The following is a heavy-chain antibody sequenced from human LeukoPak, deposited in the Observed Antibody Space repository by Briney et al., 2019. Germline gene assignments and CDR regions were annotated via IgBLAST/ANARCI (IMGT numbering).Heavy chain of an antibody. CDR1: GGSISSYY. CDR2: IYYRGST. V-gene: IGHV4-59*01. CDR3: AREAWGVRAFDY. D-gene: IGHD3-10*01. J-gene: IGHJ4*02. Sequence: SETLSLTCTVSGGSISSYYWSWIRQPPGKGLEWIGYIYYRGSTNYNPSLKSRVTISVDTSKNQFSLKLSSVTAADTAVYYCAREAWGVRAFDYWGQGTLVTVSS.